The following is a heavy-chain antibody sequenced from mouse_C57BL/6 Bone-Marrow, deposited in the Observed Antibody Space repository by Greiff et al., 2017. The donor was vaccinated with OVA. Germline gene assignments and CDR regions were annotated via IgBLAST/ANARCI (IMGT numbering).Heavy chain of an antibody. J-gene: IGHJ3*01. CDR3: ARKVSTGAWFAY. V-gene: IGHV1-64*01. CDR1: GYTFTSYW. CDR2: IHPNSGST. D-gene: IGHD2-1*01. Sequence: QVQLQQPGAELVKPGASVKLSCKASGYTFTSYWMHWVKQRPGQGLEWIGMIHPNSGSTNYNEKFKSKATLTVDKSSSTAYMQLSSLTSEDSAVYYCARKVSTGAWFAYWGQGTLVTVSA.